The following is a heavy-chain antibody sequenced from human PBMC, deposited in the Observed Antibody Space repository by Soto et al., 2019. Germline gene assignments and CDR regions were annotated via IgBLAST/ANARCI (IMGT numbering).Heavy chain of an antibody. CDR2: INYGGST. J-gene: IGHJ4*02. V-gene: IGHV4-34*01. CDR3: ARGRGYSYGYFDY. Sequence: SETLSLTCGVYGGSFSAYFWSWIRQPPGKGLEWIGEINYGGSTNYIPSLKSRVTISVEKSKNQVSLRLTSVTAADTAVYYCARGRGYSYGYFDYWGQGTLVTVSS. D-gene: IGHD5-18*01. CDR1: GGSFSAYF.